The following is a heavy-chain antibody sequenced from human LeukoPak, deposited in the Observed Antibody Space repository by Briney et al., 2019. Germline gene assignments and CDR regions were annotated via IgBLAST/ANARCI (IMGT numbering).Heavy chain of an antibody. Sequence: SETLSLTCAVYGGSFSGYYWSWIRQPPGKGLEWIGEINHSGSTNYNPSLKSRVTISVDTSKNQFSLKLSSVTAADTAVYYCARGPPRYNWNAPFFYFDYWGQGTLVTVSS. V-gene: IGHV4-34*01. CDR1: GGSFSGYY. CDR3: ARGPPRYNWNAPFFYFDY. J-gene: IGHJ4*02. CDR2: INHSGST. D-gene: IGHD1-20*01.